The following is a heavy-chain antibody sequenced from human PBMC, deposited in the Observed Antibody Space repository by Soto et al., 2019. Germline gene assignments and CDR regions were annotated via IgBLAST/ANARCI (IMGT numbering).Heavy chain of an antibody. CDR3: ARDREAGYNFYYGMDV. D-gene: IGHD6-19*01. V-gene: IGHV4-4*07. J-gene: IGHJ6*02. CDR1: GADINTYS. CDR2: IYTSASI. Sequence: LSLTCSVSGADINTYSWTWIRQPAGKGLEWIGRIYTSASINYNPSLKGRVTLSVDTSTNQVSLRLASVTAADTAIYYCARDREAGYNFYYGMDVWGQGTTVTVSS.